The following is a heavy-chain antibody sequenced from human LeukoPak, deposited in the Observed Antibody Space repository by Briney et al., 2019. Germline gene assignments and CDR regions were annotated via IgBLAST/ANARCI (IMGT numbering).Heavy chain of an antibody. CDR3: ASGFLAAAGKNWFDP. CDR1: GGSISSYY. D-gene: IGHD6-13*01. Sequence: PSETLSLTCTVSGGSISSYYWSWIRQPPGKGLEWIGEINHSGSTNYNPSLKSRVTISVDTSKNQFSLKLSSVTAADTAVYYCASGFLAAAGKNWFDPWGQGTLVTVSS. CDR2: INHSGST. J-gene: IGHJ5*02. V-gene: IGHV4-34*01.